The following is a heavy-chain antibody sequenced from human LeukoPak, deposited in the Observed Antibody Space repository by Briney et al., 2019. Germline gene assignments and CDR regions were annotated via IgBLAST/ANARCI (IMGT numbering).Heavy chain of an antibody. CDR1: GFTFSTYA. V-gene: IGHV3-23*01. CDR3: AKDSSSYDWGYMDV. Sequence: GGSLRLSCAASGFTFSTYAMSWVRQAPGKGLEWVSLIGGSDGRTRYADSVKGRFTISRDNSKNTLYLELNSLRAEDTAVYYCAKDSSSYDWGYMDVWGKGTTVTISS. D-gene: IGHD3-22*01. J-gene: IGHJ6*03. CDR2: IGGSDGRT.